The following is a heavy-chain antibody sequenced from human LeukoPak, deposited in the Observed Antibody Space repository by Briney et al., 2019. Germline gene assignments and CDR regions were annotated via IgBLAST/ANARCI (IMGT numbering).Heavy chain of an antibody. CDR3: VRHRTASDY. CDR2: ISPNSSYI. V-gene: IGHV3-21*01. J-gene: IGHJ4*02. Sequence: GGSLRLSCAASGFTFSSYTMTWVRQAPGKGLEWVSSISPNSSYIYYSDSLKGRLTISRDNAKNSLYLQMNSLRGEDTAVYYCVRHRTASDYWGQGALVTVSS. D-gene: IGHD3-16*02. CDR1: GFTFSSYT.